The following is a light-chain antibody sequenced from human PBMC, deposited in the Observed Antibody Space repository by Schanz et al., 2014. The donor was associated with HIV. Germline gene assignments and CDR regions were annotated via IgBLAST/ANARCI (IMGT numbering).Light chain of an antibody. CDR2: SNN. J-gene: IGLJ2*01. CDR1: SSNIGSNT. CDR3: QSYDSSLRGAV. Sequence: QSVLTQPPSASGTPGQRVTISCSGSSSNIGSNTVSWFQQLPGTAPKLLIYSNNQRPSGVPDRFSGSKSGNTASLAIFGLQAEDEADYYCQSYDSSLRGAVFGGGTKLTVL. V-gene: IGLV1-44*01.